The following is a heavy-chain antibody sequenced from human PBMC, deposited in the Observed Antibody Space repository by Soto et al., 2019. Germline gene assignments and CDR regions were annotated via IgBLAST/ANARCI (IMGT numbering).Heavy chain of an antibody. Sequence: EVRLLESGGGLVQPGGSLRLSCVASGFTFSNYAMSWVRQAPGKGLEWVSVVTGRSSSTYYADSVEGRFIISRDNSRNTLFHQRNSLGAEDTAVYYCTKHLPSKKNQRRWADAFHIWGQGTILTVSS. CDR2: VTGRSSST. J-gene: IGHJ3*02. V-gene: IGHV3-23*01. D-gene: IGHD2-2*01. CDR1: GFTFSNYA. CDR3: TKHLPSKKNQRRWADAFHI.